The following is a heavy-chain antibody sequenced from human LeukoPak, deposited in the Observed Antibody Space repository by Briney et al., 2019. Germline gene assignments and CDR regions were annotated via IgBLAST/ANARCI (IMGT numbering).Heavy chain of an antibody. V-gene: IGHV3-23*01. J-gene: IGHJ6*03. Sequence: GGSLRLSCAASGFTFSSYAMSWVRQAPGKGLEWVSAISGSGGSTYYADSVKGRFTISRDNSKNTLYLQMNSLRAEDTAVYYCAKYHVAVPEKPNYYYYYYMDVWGKGTTVTVSS. D-gene: IGHD1-14*01. CDR2: ISGSGGST. CDR1: GFTFSSYA. CDR3: AKYHVAVPEKPNYYYYYYMDV.